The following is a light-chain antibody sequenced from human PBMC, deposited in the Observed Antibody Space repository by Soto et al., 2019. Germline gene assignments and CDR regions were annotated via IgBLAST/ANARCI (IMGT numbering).Light chain of an antibody. V-gene: IGLV2-11*01. J-gene: IGLJ2*01. Sequence: QSALTQPRSVSGSPGQSVTISCTGASSDIGGYNYVSWYQQHPGKAPKLMIYDVSKRPSGVTDRFSGSKSGNTASLTISGLQAEDEVDYYCCSYAGTYPYVVFGGGTKLTVL. CDR1: SSDIGGYNY. CDR3: CSYAGTYPYVV. CDR2: DVS.